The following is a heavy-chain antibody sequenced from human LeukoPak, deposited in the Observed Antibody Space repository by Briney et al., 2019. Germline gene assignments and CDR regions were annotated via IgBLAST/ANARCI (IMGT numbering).Heavy chain of an antibody. CDR3: ARASVQYYYDSSVLQLELIDY. D-gene: IGHD3-22*01. CDR1: GFTFSSYS. V-gene: IGHV3-21*01. CDR2: ISSSSSYI. Sequence: GGSLRLSCAVSGFTFSSYSMNWVRQAPGKGLEWVSSISSSSSYIYYADSVKGRFTISRDNAKNSLYLQMNSLRAEDTAVYYCARASVQYYYDSSVLQLELIDYWGQGTLVTVSS. J-gene: IGHJ4*02.